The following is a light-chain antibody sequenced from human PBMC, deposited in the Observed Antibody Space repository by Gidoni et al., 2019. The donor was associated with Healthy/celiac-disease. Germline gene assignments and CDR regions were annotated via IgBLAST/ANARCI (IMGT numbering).Light chain of an antibody. V-gene: IGLV3-1*01. Sequence: SYELTQPPSVSVSPGQTASITCSGDKLGDNYACWYQQKPGQSPVLVIHQDSKRPSGIPERFSGSNSGHTATLTISGTQAMDEADYYCQAWDSSTEVFGGGTKL. CDR2: QDS. CDR1: KLGDNY. J-gene: IGLJ2*01. CDR3: QAWDSSTEV.